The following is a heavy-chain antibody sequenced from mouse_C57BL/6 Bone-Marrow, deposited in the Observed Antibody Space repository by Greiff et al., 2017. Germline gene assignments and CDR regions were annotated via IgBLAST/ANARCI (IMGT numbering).Heavy chain of an antibody. CDR2: ISPRSGNP. D-gene: IGHD2-4*01. J-gene: IGHJ2*01. CDR3: ARGDYDYDGYIDY. Sequence: VQLQQSGAELARPGASVKLSCKASGYTFPSYGISWVKQRTGPGLEWIGEISPRSGNPYYNEKFQGKATLTADKSSSTADMELRSLTSEDSAVYFCARGDYDYDGYIDYWGQGTTRTVSS. CDR1: GYTFPSYG. V-gene: IGHV1-81*01.